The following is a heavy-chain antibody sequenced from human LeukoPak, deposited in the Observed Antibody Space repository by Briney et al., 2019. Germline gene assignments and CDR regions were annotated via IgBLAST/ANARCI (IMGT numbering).Heavy chain of an antibody. CDR1: GYTLTELS. J-gene: IGHJ4*02. CDR2: FDPEDGET. CDR3: ASVGATVTTFNY. V-gene: IGHV1-24*01. Sequence: ASVKVSCKVSGYTLTELSMHWVRQAPGKGLEWMGGFDPEDGETIYAQKFQGRVTMTEDTSTDTAYMELSSLRSEDTAVYYCASVGATVTTFNYWGQGTLVTVSS. D-gene: IGHD4-11*01.